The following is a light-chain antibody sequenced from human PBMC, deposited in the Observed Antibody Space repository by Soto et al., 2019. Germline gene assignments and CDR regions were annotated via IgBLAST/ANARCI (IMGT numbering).Light chain of an antibody. CDR1: QTISSR. J-gene: IGKJ4*02. Sequence: DIQMTQSPSTLSASVGDRVTITCRASQTISSRLAWYQQKPGKAPKLLIYKTSSLESGVPSRFSGSGSGTEFTLTISSLQPDDLAIYYCQHYDTYSPFGGGTKVEIK. V-gene: IGKV1-5*03. CDR3: QHYDTYSP. CDR2: KTS.